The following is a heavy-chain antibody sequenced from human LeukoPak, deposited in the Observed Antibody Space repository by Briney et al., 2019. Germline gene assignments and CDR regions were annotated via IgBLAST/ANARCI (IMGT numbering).Heavy chain of an antibody. CDR3: ARDVSSMFPNWFDP. CDR1: GDSISSRTYY. J-gene: IGHJ5*02. V-gene: IGHV4-31*03. Sequence: PSQTLSLTCSVSGDSISSRTYYWTWIRQHPEKGLEWIGYIWNSGSTNYNPALKSRVTISVDTSKNQFSLKLTSVTAAGTAIYYCARDVSSMFPNWFDPWGQGILVIVSS. D-gene: IGHD6-6*01. CDR2: IWNSGST.